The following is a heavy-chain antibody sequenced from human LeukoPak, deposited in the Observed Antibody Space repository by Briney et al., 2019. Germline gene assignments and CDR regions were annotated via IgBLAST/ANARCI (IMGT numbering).Heavy chain of an antibody. CDR1: GVTFSGYS. Sequence: GGSLRLSCAASGVTFSGYSMNWVRQAPGKGLEWVSAITATSLHIYYADSVKGRFTISRDNSKNTLYLQMNSLRAEDTAVYYCAKRGSDIVVVPAAYYYYYYMDVWGKGTTVTVSS. CDR3: AKRGSDIVVVPAAYYYYYYMDV. D-gene: IGHD2-2*01. CDR2: ITATSLHI. J-gene: IGHJ6*03. V-gene: IGHV3-21*01.